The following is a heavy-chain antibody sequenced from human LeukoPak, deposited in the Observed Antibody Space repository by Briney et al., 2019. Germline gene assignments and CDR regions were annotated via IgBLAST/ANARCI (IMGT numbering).Heavy chain of an antibody. CDR2: IYYSGTT. V-gene: IGHV4-59*01. D-gene: IGHD2-8*02. Sequence: SETLSLTCTVSGGSISNYYWSWIRQPPGKGLEWIGYIYYSGTTNYNPSLKSRVTISVDTSKNQFSLKLSSVTAADTAVYYCAGGRYTGGWSYCFDYWGQGTLVTVSS. CDR3: AGGRYTGGWSYCFDY. J-gene: IGHJ4*02. CDR1: GGSISNYY.